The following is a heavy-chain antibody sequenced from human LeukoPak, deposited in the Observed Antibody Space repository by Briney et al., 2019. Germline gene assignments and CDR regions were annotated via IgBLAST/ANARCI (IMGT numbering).Heavy chain of an antibody. D-gene: IGHD5-18*01. CDR3: ARDPDGYRQGHHFDY. Sequence: GGSLRLSRAASGFTVSSNYMSWVRQAPGKGLEWVSVIYSGGSTYYADSVKGRFTISRDNSKNTLYLQMNSLKAEDTAVYYCARDPDGYRQGHHFDYWGQGTLVTVSS. J-gene: IGHJ4*02. CDR2: IYSGGST. CDR1: GFTVSSNY. V-gene: IGHV3-66*01.